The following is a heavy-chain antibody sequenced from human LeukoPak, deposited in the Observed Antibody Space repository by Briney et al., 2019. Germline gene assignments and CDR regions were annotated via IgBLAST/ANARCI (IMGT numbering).Heavy chain of an antibody. CDR2: IFQSVST. CDR3: ARNNSNGFDF. V-gene: IGHV4-38-2*02. CDR1: GYSISGGYY. D-gene: IGHD6-19*01. J-gene: IGHJ4*02. Sequence: KPSETLSLTCTVSGYSISGGYYWGWIRPPPGKGLEWIGTIFQSVSTYYNPSLKSRVTTSVDTSKNQFSLKLSSVTAADTAVYYCARNNSNGFDFWSQGTLVTVSS.